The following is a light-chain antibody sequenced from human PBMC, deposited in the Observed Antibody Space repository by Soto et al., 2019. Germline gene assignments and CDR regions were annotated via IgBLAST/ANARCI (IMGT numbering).Light chain of an antibody. CDR3: QQYNIYSRT. Sequence: DIQMTQSPSTLSASAGDRVTITCRASQSISTWLAWYQHKPGKAPKLLIYQASSLEGGVPSRFSGSGSGTEFTLTISSLQPDDFATYYCQQYNIYSRTFGQGTKVETK. V-gene: IGKV1-5*03. J-gene: IGKJ2*02. CDR2: QAS. CDR1: QSISTW.